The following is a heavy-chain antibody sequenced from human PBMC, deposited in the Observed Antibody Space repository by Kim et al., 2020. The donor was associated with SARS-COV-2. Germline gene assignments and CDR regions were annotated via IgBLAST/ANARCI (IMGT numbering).Heavy chain of an antibody. Sequence: SETLSLTCTVSGGSISSSSYYWGWIRQPPGKGLEWIGSIYYSGSTYYNPSLKSRVTISVDTSKNQFSLKLSSVTAADTAVYYCASYHIAVAGTWGHTFDYWGKGTLVTVAS. D-gene: IGHD6-19*01. CDR3: ASYHIAVAGTWGHTFDY. CDR1: GGSISSSSYY. V-gene: IGHV4-39*01. CDR2: IYYSGST. J-gene: IGHJ4*02.